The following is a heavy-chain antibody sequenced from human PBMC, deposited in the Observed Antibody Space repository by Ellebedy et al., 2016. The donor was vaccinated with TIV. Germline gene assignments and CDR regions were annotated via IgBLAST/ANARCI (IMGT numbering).Heavy chain of an antibody. CDR2: LTADGHST. Sequence: GGSLRLSXAASGFSLGNSFMSWIRQAPGKGLEWVSTLTADGHSTYFADSVKGRFTISRDNSKNTVYLQMNSLRSEDTAVYYCRPGHYSDAWGQGTLVTVSS. CDR1: GFSLGNSF. CDR3: RPGHYSDA. V-gene: IGHV3-23*01. J-gene: IGHJ4*02.